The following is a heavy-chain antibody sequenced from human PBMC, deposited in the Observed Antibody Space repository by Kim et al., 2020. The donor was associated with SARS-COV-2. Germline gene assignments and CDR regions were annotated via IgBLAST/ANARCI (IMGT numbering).Heavy chain of an antibody. J-gene: IGHJ5*02. D-gene: IGHD6-19*01. Sequence: NPSLKSRVTLSVYTSKNQFSLKLSSVTAADTAVYYCARMYSSGWSGWFDPWGQGTLVTVSS. CDR3: ARMYSSGWSGWFDP. V-gene: IGHV4-59*01.